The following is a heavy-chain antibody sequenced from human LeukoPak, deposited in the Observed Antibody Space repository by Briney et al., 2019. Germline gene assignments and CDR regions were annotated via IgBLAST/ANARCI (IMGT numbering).Heavy chain of an antibody. J-gene: IGHJ4*02. D-gene: IGHD6-19*01. CDR3: AKSLDLAVAGIDY. Sequence: GGSLRLSCAASGFTFSIHAMSWVRQALGGGRKWVSVINDSGDNTYHADSVKGRLTISRDNSKNTLYLQMNSLRAEDTAVYYCAKSLDLAVAGIDYWGQGTLVTVSS. CDR2: INDSGDNT. V-gene: IGHV3-23*01. CDR1: GFTFSIHA.